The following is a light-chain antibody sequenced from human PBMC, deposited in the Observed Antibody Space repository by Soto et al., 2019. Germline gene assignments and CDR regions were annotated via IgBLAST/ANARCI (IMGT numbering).Light chain of an antibody. Sequence: QPALTQPASVSGSPGQSITISCTGTSSDVGSYNYVSWYQHHPGKVPKLMIYDVTNRPSGVSDRFSGSKSGNTASLTISGLQAEDEADYYCSSYTSSRTLVFGSGTKVTVL. J-gene: IGLJ1*01. CDR3: SSYTSSRTLV. CDR1: SSDVGSYNY. CDR2: DVT. V-gene: IGLV2-14*03.